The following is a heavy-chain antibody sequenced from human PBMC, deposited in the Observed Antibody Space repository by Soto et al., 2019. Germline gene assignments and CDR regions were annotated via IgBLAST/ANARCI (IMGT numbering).Heavy chain of an antibody. CDR1: DGSISPNY. D-gene: IGHD3-22*01. J-gene: IGHJ4*02. CDR2: IYYAGTT. CDR3: ARLGAYYQALDS. V-gene: IGHV4-59*08. Sequence: QVQLQESGPGLVKPSETLSLKCTVSDGSISPNYWTWIRQPPGKGLEWIGYIYYAGTTTYHPSLKSRVSISLDTSKNEVSLKLTSVTAADTAGYYCARLGAYYQALDSWGQGILVTVSS.